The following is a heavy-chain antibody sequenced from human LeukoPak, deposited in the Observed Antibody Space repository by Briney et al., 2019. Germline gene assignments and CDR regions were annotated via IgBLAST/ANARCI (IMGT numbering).Heavy chain of an antibody. V-gene: IGHV4-4*09. Sequence: PSETLSLTCTVSGGSVSTNYWSWIRQPPGKGLEWIAYISHSAESNSNPSLKSRVTISVDTSKNQFSLRLISVTAADTAVYYCARNDRGRPADYWGQGTLVTVSS. CDR2: ISHSAES. J-gene: IGHJ4*02. CDR1: GGSVSTNY. CDR3: ARNDRGRPADY. D-gene: IGHD1-26*01.